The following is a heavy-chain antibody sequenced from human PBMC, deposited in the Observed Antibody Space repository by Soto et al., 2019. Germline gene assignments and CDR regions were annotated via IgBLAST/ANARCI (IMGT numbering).Heavy chain of an antibody. V-gene: IGHV1-69*02. CDR2: IIPILGIA. Sequence: ASVKVSCKASGGTFSSYTIIWVRQAPGQGLEWMGRIIPILGIANYAQKFQGRVTITADKSTSTAYMELSSLRSEDTAVYYCANHSGNYYNDYWGQGTLVTVSS. J-gene: IGHJ4*02. CDR3: ANHSGNYYNDY. CDR1: GGTFSSYT. D-gene: IGHD3-10*01.